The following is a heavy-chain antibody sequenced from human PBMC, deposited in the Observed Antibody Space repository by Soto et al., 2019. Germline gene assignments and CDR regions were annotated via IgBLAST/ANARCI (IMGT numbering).Heavy chain of an antibody. V-gene: IGHV1-3*01. CDR2: INAGNGNT. D-gene: IGHD6-19*01. Sequence: GGSVKVSCKASGYTFTSYAMDLGGQAPGQRLEWMGWINAGNGNTKYSQKFQGRVTITRDTSASTAYMELSSLRSEDTAVYYCARSPKPRYSSGWYLGFDYWGQGTLVTVSS. J-gene: IGHJ4*02. CDR1: GYTFTSYA. CDR3: ARSPKPRYSSGWYLGFDY.